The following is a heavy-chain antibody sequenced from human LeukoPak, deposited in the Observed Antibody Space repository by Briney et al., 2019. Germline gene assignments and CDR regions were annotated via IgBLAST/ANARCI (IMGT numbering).Heavy chain of an antibody. CDR3: ARHDPVRYGSEPPGIGY. CDR1: GGSISSSSYY. CDR2: IYYSGST. D-gene: IGHD3-10*01. V-gene: IGHV4-39*01. Sequence: PSETLSLTRTVSGGSISSSSYYWGWIRQPPGKGLEWIGSIYYSGSTYYNPSLKSRVTISVDTSKNQFSLKLSSVTAADTAVYYCARHDPVRYGSEPPGIGYWGQGTLVTVSS. J-gene: IGHJ4*02.